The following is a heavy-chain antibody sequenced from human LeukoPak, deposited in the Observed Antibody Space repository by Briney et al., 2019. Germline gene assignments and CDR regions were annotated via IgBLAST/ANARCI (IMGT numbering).Heavy chain of an antibody. CDR2: ISYDGSNK. D-gene: IGHD3-10*01. Sequence: GRSLRLSCAASGFTSSSYGMHWVRQAPGKGLEWVAVISYDGSNKNCADSVKGRFTISRDNSKNTLYLQMNSLRAEDTAVYYCAKKSAGSYYNGPDYWGQGTLVTVSS. J-gene: IGHJ4*02. CDR3: AKKSAGSYYNGPDY. V-gene: IGHV3-30*18. CDR1: GFTSSSYG.